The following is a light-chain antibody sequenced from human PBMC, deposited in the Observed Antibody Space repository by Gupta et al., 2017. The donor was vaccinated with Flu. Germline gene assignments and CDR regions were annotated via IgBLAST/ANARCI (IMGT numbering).Light chain of an antibody. CDR2: DAS. V-gene: IGKV3-11*01. CDR3: QQLGGGPPAYT. J-gene: IGKJ2*01. Sequence: TLYLSPGERATLFCRASQTVSDYLAWYQQKPGQPPRLLIYDASSRATGIKARFSGSGAKTDFTLTIGSREPEDFAVYYCQQLGGGPPAYTFGPGTRLEIK. CDR1: QTVSDY.